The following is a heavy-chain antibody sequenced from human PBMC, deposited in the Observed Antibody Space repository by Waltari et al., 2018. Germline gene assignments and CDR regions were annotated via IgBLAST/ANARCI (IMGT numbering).Heavy chain of an antibody. CDR3: ARDSSGWYHAFDI. V-gene: IGHV4-38-2*02. D-gene: IGHD6-19*01. J-gene: IGHJ3*02. Sequence: QVQLQESGPGLVKPSETLSLTCAVSGYSISSGYYWGWIRQPPGKGLEWIGGIDHSGSPYYNPSLKSRVTISVDTSKNQFSLQLSSVTAADTAVYYCARDSSGWYHAFDIWGQGTMVTVSS. CDR1: GYSISSGYY. CDR2: IDHSGSP.